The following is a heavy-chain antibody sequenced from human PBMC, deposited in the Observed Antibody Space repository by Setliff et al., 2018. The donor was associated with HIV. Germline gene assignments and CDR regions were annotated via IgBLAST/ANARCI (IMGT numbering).Heavy chain of an antibody. CDR1: VESFSGFY. CDR2: IYHVGTT. D-gene: IGHD3-16*01. J-gene: IGHJ4*02. Sequence: SETLSLTCAVYVESFSGFYWSWIRQPPGKGLEWIGNIYHVGTTYYNPSLKSRVTMSVDTSKNQFSLNLNSVTATDTAIYYCATERWLYQNFDSWGQGTQVTVSS. CDR3: ATERWLYQNFDS. V-gene: IGHV4-34*01.